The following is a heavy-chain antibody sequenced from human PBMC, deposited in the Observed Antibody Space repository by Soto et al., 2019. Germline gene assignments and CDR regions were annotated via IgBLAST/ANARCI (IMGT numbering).Heavy chain of an antibody. CDR3: ARHTAGLWFGELLNGFDY. D-gene: IGHD3-10*01. CDR1: GVSISSTSDY. CDR2: IYYTGST. J-gene: IGHJ4*02. Sequence: SETLSLTCTVSGVSISSTSDYWDWIRQPPGKGLEWIGSIYYTGSTYYNPSLKSRVTISVDTSKNQFSLKLSSVTAADTAVYYCARHTAGLWFGELLNGFDYWGQGTLVTVSS. V-gene: IGHV4-39*01.